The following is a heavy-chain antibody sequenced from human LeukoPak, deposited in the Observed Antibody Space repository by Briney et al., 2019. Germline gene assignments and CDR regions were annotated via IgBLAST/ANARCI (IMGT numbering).Heavy chain of an antibody. D-gene: IGHD1-1*01. CDR2: ISSSGSTI. J-gene: IGHJ6*03. V-gene: IGHV3-48*03. CDR1: GFTFSSYE. Sequence: GGSLRLSCAASGFTFSSYEMNWVRQAPGKGLEWVSYISSSGSTIYYADSVKGRFTISRDNAKNSLYLQMNSLRAEDTAVYYCARSGTLDPTHYYYYMDVWGKGTTVTVSS. CDR3: ARSGTLDPTHYYYYMDV.